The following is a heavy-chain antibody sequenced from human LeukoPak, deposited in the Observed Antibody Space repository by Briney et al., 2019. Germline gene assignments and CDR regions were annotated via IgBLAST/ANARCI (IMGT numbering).Heavy chain of an antibody. CDR2: ISGSGAGT. CDR3: AKDPGAFSGLGYDY. CDR1: GFTFTTYA. D-gene: IGHD3-10*01. V-gene: IGHV3-23*01. Sequence: GGSLRLSCAASGFTFTTYAMSWVRQAPGKGLEWASTISGSGAGTHYADSVKGRFTISRDNSKNTLYLQMNSLRAEGTAVYYCAKDPGAFSGLGYDYWGQGTLVTVSS. J-gene: IGHJ4*02.